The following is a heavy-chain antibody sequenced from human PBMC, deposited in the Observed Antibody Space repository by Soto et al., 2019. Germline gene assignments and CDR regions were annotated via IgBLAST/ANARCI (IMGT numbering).Heavy chain of an antibody. CDR2: ITGGSDYT. D-gene: IGHD5-18*01. Sequence: SGFTFSIYAMSWVRQAPGKGLEWVSAITGGSDYTYYADSVRGRFTISRDNSKSTLYLQMSSLRGEDMAIYYCAKGSANFRPYYFDYWGQGALVTVSS. CDR3: AKGSANFRPYYFDY. V-gene: IGHV3-23*01. J-gene: IGHJ4*02. CDR1: GFTFSIYA.